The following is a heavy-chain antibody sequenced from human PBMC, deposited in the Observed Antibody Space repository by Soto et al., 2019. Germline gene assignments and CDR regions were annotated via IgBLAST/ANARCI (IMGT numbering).Heavy chain of an antibody. V-gene: IGHV3-53*01. D-gene: IGHD3-22*01. CDR3: ARAPGSSGYSAYFDY. CDR2: IYSGGST. CDR1: GFTVSSSY. J-gene: IGHJ4*02. Sequence: EVPLVESGGSLIQPGGSLRLSCAASGFTVSSSYMSWVRQAPGQGLEWVLVIYSGGSTYYADSVKGRFTISRDNAKNTLYLQVNSPRAEDTAVYYCARAPGSSGYSAYFDYWGQGTLGTASS.